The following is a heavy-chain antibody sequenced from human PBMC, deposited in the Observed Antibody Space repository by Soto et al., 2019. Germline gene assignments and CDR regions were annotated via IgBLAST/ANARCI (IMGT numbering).Heavy chain of an antibody. CDR2: TRNKPNSYTT. CDR1: GFTFSDYY. Sequence: EVPLVESGGGLVQPGGSLRLSCAASGFTFSDYYMDWVRQAPGKGLEWVGRTRNKPNSYTTEYAASVKGRFTISRDDSKNSLYLQMNSLKTEDTAVYYCARAGYNYFDYWGQGTLVTVSS. V-gene: IGHV3-72*01. J-gene: IGHJ4*02. D-gene: IGHD5-18*01. CDR3: ARAGYNYFDY.